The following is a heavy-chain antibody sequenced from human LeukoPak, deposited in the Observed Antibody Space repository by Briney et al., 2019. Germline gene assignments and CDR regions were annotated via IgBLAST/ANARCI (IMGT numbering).Heavy chain of an antibody. CDR2: IYTSGST. Sequence: SETLSLTCTVSGGSISSGSYYWSWIRQPAGKGLEWIGRIYTSGSTNYNPSLKSRVTISVDTSKNQFSLKLSSVTAADTAVYYCARGGRGVQYYYDGTGHFDLWGRGTLVTVSS. CDR1: GGSISSGSYY. D-gene: IGHD3-22*01. CDR3: ARGGRGVQYYYDGTGHFDL. J-gene: IGHJ2*01. V-gene: IGHV4-61*02.